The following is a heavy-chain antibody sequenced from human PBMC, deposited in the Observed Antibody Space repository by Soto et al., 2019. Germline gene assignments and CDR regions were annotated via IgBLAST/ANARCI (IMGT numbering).Heavy chain of an antibody. CDR2: IYYSDKT. Sequence: PSETLSLTCTLSGSSITSTTYIWAWIRKPPGKGLEWVGSIYYSDKTHYNPSLTSRVTISVDRSKNKFYMQMSSVTAADKDVYYCAKNLPRTGRFDYWGQGSLVTVS. J-gene: IGHJ4*02. CDR3: AKNLPRTGRFDY. CDR1: GSSITSTTYI. V-gene: IGHV4-39*01.